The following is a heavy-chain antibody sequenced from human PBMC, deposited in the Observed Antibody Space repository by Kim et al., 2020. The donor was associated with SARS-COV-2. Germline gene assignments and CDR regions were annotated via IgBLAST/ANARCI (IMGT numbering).Heavy chain of an antibody. V-gene: IGHV4-34*01. CDR3: ARRLSNTSGWGSHYCDL. CDR2: INHSGRT. D-gene: IGHD3-10*01. CDR1: GGSFSGYY. J-gene: IGHJ4*02. Sequence: SETLSLTCAVYGGSFSGYYWSWIRQPPGKGLAWIGEINHSGRTNYNPSLKSRVTISVDTSKNQFSLRLTSVTAADTAVYYCARRLSNTSGWGSHYCDLWGQGTLVTVSS.